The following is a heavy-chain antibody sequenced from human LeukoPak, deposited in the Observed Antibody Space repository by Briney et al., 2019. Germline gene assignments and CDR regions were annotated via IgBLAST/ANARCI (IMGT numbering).Heavy chain of an antibody. J-gene: IGHJ4*02. D-gene: IGHD3-16*01. CDR3: TRATFFDY. V-gene: IGHV3-49*04. Sequence: GGSLRLSCTASGFTFGDYAMNWVRQAPGKGLEWVGFIRSKAYGGTTEYAASVKGRFTVSRDDSKSIDYMQMNSLKTEDSAVYYCTRATFFDYWGQGTRVTVSS. CDR1: GFTFGDYA. CDR2: IRSKAYGGTT.